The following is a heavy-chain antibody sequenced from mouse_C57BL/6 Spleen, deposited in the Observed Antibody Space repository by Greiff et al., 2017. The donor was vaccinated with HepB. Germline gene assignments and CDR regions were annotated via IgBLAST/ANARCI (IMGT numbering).Heavy chain of an antibody. Sequence: QVHVKQSGAELVKPGASVKISCKASGYAFSSYWMNWVKQRPGKGLEWIGQIYPGDGDTNYNGKFKGKATLTADKSSSTAYMQLSSLTSEDSAVYFCAREGGLRQDYWGQGTTLTVSS. V-gene: IGHV1-80*01. CDR3: AREGGLRQDY. CDR2: IYPGDGDT. D-gene: IGHD2-4*01. CDR1: GYAFSSYW. J-gene: IGHJ2*01.